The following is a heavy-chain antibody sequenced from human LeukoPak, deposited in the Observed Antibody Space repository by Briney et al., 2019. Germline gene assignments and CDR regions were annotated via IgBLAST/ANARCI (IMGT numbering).Heavy chain of an antibody. D-gene: IGHD6-19*01. J-gene: IGHJ3*01. V-gene: IGHV4-59*01. CDR1: GGSISSYC. CDR3: VKGLAGYSGGDDAFDA. CDR2: IYFTGST. Sequence: SETLSLTCTVSGGSISSYCWSWFRQPPGNGLEWIGYIYFTGSTNYNPSLESRVTISVDRSDGNQFSLKLNSVTAADTAVYYCVKGLAGYSGGDDAFDAWGQGTMVTVSS.